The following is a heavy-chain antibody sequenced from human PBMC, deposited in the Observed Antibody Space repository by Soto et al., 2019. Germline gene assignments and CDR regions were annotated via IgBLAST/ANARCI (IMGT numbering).Heavy chain of an antibody. D-gene: IGHD6-19*01. Sequence: GESLKISCAASGFTFSSYAMSWVRQAPGKGLEWVSAISGSGGSTYYADSVKGRFTISRDNSKNTLYLQMNSLRAEDTAVYYCAKDPRIAVAGTGDYWGQGTLVTVSS. CDR2: ISGSGGST. J-gene: IGHJ4*02. CDR3: AKDPRIAVAGTGDY. CDR1: GFTFSSYA. V-gene: IGHV3-23*01.